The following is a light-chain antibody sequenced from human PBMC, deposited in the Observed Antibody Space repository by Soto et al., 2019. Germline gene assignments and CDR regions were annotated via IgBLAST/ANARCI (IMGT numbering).Light chain of an antibody. J-gene: IGLJ1*01. CDR3: CLYVGGRTYL. V-gene: IGLV2-23*01. Sequence: QSVLTQPASVSGSPGQSITISCTGTSSDVGSYNLVSWYQQHPGKAPKLMIYEGTKRPSGVSNRFSGSKSGNTASLTISGLQTEDEADYYCCLYVGGRTYLFGTGKKVTVL. CDR1: SSDVGSYNL. CDR2: EGT.